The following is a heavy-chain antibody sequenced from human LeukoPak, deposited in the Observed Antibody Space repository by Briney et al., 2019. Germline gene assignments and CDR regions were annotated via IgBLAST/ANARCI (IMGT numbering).Heavy chain of an antibody. CDR1: GYTFTGYY. Sequence: ASVKVSCKASGYTFTGYYMHWVRQASGQGLEWMGRINPNSGGTNYAQKFQGRVTMTRDTSISTAYMELSRLRSDDTAVYYCARVDSSSWYNWFDPWGQGTLVTVSS. D-gene: IGHD6-13*01. CDR2: INPNSGGT. J-gene: IGHJ5*02. V-gene: IGHV1-2*06. CDR3: ARVDSSSWYNWFDP.